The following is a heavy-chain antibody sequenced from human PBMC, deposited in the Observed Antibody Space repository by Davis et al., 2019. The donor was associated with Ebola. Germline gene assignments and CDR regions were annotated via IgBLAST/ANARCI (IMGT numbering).Heavy chain of an antibody. D-gene: IGHD3-16*01. CDR2: ISSDGSDS. J-gene: IGHJ5*02. V-gene: IGHV3-30*03. CDR1: GFVFSSYV. Sequence: GESLKISCAASGFVFSSYVMSWVRQAPGKGLEWVAIISSDGSDSYYADSVKGRFTISRDNSKNTLSLQMDSLRVEDTALYYCARGFGVGTDWFDPWGQGTLVTVSS. CDR3: ARGFGVGTDWFDP.